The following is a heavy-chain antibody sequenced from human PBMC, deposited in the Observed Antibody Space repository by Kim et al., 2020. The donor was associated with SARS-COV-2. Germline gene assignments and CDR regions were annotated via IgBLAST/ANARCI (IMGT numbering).Heavy chain of an antibody. J-gene: IGHJ3*02. D-gene: IGHD3-22*01. V-gene: IGHV3-11*06. CDR1: GFTFSDYY. CDR3: ARIVRYYDSSGYKAVDAFDI. Sequence: LTCAASGFTFSDYYMSWIRQAPGKGLEWVSYISSSSSYTNYADSVKGRFTISRDNAKNSLYLQMNSLRAEDTAVYYCARIVRYYDSSGYKAVDAFDIWGQRTMVTVSS. CDR2: ISSSSSYT.